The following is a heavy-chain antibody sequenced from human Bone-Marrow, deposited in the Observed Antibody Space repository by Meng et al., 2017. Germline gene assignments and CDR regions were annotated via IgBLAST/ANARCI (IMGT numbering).Heavy chain of an antibody. D-gene: IGHD6-13*01. CDR1: GGSISSGGYY. V-gene: IGHV4-31*03. CDR3: ARGPLSAAGTMGYFQH. CDR2: IYYSGST. J-gene: IGHJ1*01. Sequence: ESGPGMVNPSQTLSLTCTVSGGSISSGGYYWSWIRQHPGKGLEWIGYIYYSGSTYYNPSLKSRVTISVDTSKNQFSLKLSSVTAADTAVYYCARGPLSAAGTMGYFQHWGQGTLVTVSS.